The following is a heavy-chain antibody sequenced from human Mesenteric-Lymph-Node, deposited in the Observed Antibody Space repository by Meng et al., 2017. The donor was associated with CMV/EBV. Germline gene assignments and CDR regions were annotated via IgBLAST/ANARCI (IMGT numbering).Heavy chain of an antibody. CDR2: INQDESEK. V-gene: IGHV3-7*01. Sequence: GESLKISCAASGFMFSSYWMSWVRQAPGKGLEWVANINQDESEKHYVDFVKGRFTISRDNAKNSLYLHMNSLNAEDTAVYYCARDKGISGDYHYYGMDVWGQGTTVTVSS. D-gene: IGHD6-25*01. J-gene: IGHJ6*02. CDR3: ARDKGISGDYHYYGMDV. CDR1: GFMFSSYW.